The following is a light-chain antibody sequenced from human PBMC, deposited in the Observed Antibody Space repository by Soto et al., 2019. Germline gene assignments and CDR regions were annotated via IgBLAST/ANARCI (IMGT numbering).Light chain of an antibody. CDR1: QSVSSSY. J-gene: IGKJ2*01. Sequence: EIVLTQSPGTLSLSPGERATLSCRASQSVSSSYLAWYQQKPGQAPRLLIYGASSRATGIPDRFSGSGSGTDFALTIIRLEPEDFAVYYYQQYGSSPPYTFGQGHKLEIK. V-gene: IGKV3-20*01. CDR2: GAS. CDR3: QQYGSSPPYT.